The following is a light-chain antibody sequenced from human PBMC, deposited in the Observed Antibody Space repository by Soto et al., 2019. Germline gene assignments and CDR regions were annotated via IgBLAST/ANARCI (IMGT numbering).Light chain of an antibody. CDR2: DVS. Sequence: QSALTQPASGSGSPGQSVTISCTGTSSDVGGYNYVSWYQHHPGKAPKLIIYDVSNRPSGVSIRFSGSKSENTASLTISGLQPEDEADYHCSSYTTSNTRQIVFGTGTKVTVL. CDR1: SSDVGGYNY. V-gene: IGLV2-14*03. J-gene: IGLJ1*01. CDR3: SSYTTSNTRQIV.